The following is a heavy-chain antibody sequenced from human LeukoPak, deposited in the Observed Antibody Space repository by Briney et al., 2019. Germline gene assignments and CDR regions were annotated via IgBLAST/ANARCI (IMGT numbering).Heavy chain of an antibody. CDR2: IYYSGST. V-gene: IGHV4-39*07. CDR3: ARAMVRGVIKFGFDY. Sequence: SETLSLTCTVSGDSINRNSYYWGWIRQPPGKGLEWIASIYYSGSTYYNPSLNSRVTISVDTSKNQFSLKVNSVTAADTAVYYCARAMVRGVIKFGFDYWGQGTLVTVSS. CDR1: GDSINRNSYY. D-gene: IGHD3-10*01. J-gene: IGHJ4*02.